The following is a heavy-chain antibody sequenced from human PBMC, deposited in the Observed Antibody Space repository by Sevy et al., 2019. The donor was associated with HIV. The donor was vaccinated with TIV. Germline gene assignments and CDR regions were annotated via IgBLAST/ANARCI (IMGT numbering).Heavy chain of an antibody. Sequence: GGSLRLSCAASGFTFSSYWMSWVRQAPGKGLEWVANIKQDGSDKYYVDSVKGRFTISRDNAKNSLYLQMNSLRVEDTAVYYCASPGTKGFDPWGQGTLVIVSS. CDR2: IKQDGSDK. J-gene: IGHJ5*02. CDR1: GFTFSSYW. D-gene: IGHD2-8*01. V-gene: IGHV3-7*03. CDR3: ASPGTKGFDP.